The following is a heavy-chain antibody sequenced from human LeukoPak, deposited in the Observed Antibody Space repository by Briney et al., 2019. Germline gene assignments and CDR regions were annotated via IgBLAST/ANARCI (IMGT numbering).Heavy chain of an antibody. CDR3: AGGGSGWYFYY. CDR2: INPSGGST. Sequence: ASLKVSCTTSGYTFTSYYMQSVRQAPGQGVVWVGIINPSGGSTSYAQKFQGRVNMTRGMSTSKVYMELSSLRSEDRAVYYCAGGGSGWYFYYWGQGTLVTVSS. D-gene: IGHD6-19*01. V-gene: IGHV1-46*01. J-gene: IGHJ4*02. CDR1: GYTFTSYY.